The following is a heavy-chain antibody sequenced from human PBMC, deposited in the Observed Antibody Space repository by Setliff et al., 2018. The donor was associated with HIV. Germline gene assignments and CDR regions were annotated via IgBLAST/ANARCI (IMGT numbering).Heavy chain of an antibody. CDR1: GFSFRNSFYN. Sequence: SETLSLTCNVSGFSFRNSFYNWGWIRQPPGKGLEWIGTIYYSGTTYYNPSLKSRVTMPIDTSQNQFSLKLTSVTATDTAVYYCARGQGCGGGCHYAFEMWGQGTMVTVSS. CDR2: IYYSGTT. V-gene: IGHV4-39*02. CDR3: ARGQGCGGGCHYAFEM. D-gene: IGHD2-21*02. J-gene: IGHJ3*02.